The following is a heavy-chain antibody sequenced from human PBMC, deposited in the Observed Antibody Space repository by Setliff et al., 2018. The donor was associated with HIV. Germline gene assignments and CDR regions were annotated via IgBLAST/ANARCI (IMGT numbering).Heavy chain of an antibody. Sequence: PSETLSLTCAVSGGSLSGYYWTWIRQTPEKGLQWIGEINDGGNTNDSPSLKSRVSMSVDTSKNQFSLRLISVTAADTAVYYCARRPISPFTLTTGMLDPWGQGTLVTVSS. D-gene: IGHD4-17*01. CDR1: GGSLSGYY. J-gene: IGHJ5*02. V-gene: IGHV4-34*01. CDR3: ARRPISPFTLTTGMLDP. CDR2: INDGGNT.